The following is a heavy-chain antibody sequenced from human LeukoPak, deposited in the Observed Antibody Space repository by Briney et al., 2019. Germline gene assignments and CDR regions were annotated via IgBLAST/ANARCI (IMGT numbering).Heavy chain of an antibody. CDR1: GFTFSDYT. J-gene: IGHJ4*02. V-gene: IGHV3-21*01. Sequence: GGSLRLSCEASGFTFSDYTMNWVRQAPGKGLEWVSSISSEKSYIKYADSVKGRFSISRDNTSNSLFLEMRSLRVDDTAVYFCARDYYDSSASATFDHWGQGKLVTVSS. CDR3: ARDYYDSSASATFDH. D-gene: IGHD3-22*01. CDR2: ISSEKSYI.